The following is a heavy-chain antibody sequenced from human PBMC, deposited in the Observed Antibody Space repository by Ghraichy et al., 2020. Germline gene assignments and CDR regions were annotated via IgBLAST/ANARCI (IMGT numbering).Heavy chain of an antibody. CDR1: GGSFSGYY. V-gene: IGHV4-34*01. J-gene: IGHJ4*02. CDR3: ARASGARGGVVPAAIRY. CDR2: INHSGST. Sequence: SETLSLTCAVYGGSFSGYYWSWIRQPPGKGLEWIGEINHSGSTNYNPSLKSRVTISVDTSKNQFSLKLSSVTAADTAVYYCARASGARGGVVPAAIRYWGQGTLVTVSS. D-gene: IGHD2-2*01.